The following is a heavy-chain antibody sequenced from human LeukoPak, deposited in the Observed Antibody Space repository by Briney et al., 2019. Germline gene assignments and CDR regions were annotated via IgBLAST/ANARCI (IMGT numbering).Heavy chain of an antibody. D-gene: IGHD1-7*01. Sequence: TSQTLSLTCTVSGGSISSGDYYWSWIRQPPGKGLEWIGYIYYSGSTYYNPSLKSRVTISVDTSKNQFSLKLSSVTAADTAVYYCARVNYVYYYYMDVWGKGTTVTVSS. J-gene: IGHJ6*03. V-gene: IGHV4-30-4*08. CDR2: IYYSGST. CDR3: ARVNYVYYYYMDV. CDR1: GGSISSGDYY.